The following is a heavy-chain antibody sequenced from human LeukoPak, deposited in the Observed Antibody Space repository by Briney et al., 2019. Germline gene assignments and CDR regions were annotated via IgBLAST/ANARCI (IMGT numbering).Heavy chain of an antibody. D-gene: IGHD3-3*01. J-gene: IGHJ3*02. V-gene: IGHV3-23*01. CDR2: ISGSGGST. CDR3: AKDQFWSGYYFSGAFDI. Sequence: QTGGSLRLSCAASGFTFSSYAMSWVRQAPGKGLEWVSAISGSGGSTYYADSVKGRFTISRDNSKNTLYLQMNSLRAEDTAVYYCAKDQFWSGYYFSGAFDIWGQGTMVTVSS. CDR1: GFTFSSYA.